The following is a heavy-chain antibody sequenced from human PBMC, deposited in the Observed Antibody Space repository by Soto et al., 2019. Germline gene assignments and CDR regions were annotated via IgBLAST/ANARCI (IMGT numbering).Heavy chain of an antibody. CDR1: GYTFTSYG. CDR2: ISAYNGNT. V-gene: IGHV1-18*04. Sequence: QVQLVQSGAEVKKPGASVKVSCKASGYTFTSYGISWVRQAPGQGLEWMGWISAYNGNTNYAQKLQGRVTMTTDTSTSTAYMEVRSLRSDDTAVYYCASSYGDRGDYYYCGMDVWGQGTTVPVSS. J-gene: IGHJ6*02. D-gene: IGHD4-17*01. CDR3: ASSYGDRGDYYYCGMDV.